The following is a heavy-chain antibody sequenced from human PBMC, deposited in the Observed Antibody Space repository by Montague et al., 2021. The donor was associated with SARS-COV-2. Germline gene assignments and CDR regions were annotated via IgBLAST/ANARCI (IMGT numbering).Heavy chain of an antibody. V-gene: IGHV4-4*07. CDR2: IYTSGST. J-gene: IGHJ6*02. D-gene: IGHD1-26*01. Sequence: SETLSLTCTVSGGSISSYYWSWIRQPAGKGLEWIGRIYTSGSTNYNPSLKSRVTMSVDTSKNQFSLKLSSVTAADTAVYYCAREEWELSTTDHYYYYYGMDVWGQGTTVAVSS. CDR1: GGSISSYY. CDR3: AREEWELSTTDHYYYYYGMDV.